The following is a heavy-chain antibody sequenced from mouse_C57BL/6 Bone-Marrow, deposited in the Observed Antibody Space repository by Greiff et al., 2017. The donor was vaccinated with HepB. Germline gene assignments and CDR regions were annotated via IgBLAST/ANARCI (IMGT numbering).Heavy chain of an antibody. V-gene: IGHV1-64*01. J-gene: IGHJ4*01. CDR2: IHPNSGST. D-gene: IGHD1-1*01. Sequence: QVQLQQPGAELVKPGASVKLSCKASGYTFTSYWMHWVKQRPGQGLEWIGMIHPNSGSTNYNEKFKSKATLTVDKSSSTAYMQLSSLTSEDSAVYYCARGSTVVERSYAMDYWGQGTSVTVSS. CDR3: ARGSTVVERSYAMDY. CDR1: GYTFTSYW.